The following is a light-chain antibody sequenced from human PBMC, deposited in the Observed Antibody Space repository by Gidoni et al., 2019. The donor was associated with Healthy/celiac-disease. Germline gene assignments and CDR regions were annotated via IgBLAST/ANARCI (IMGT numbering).Light chain of an antibody. CDR3: SSYTSSSTQV. V-gene: IGLV2-14*01. CDR1: SSDVGGYNY. Sequence: QSARTQPASVSGPPGQSITISCTGTSSDVGGYNYVSWYQQHPGKAPKLMIYEVSNRPSGVSNRFSGSKSGNTASLTISGLQAEDEADYYCSSYTSSSTQVFGTGTKVTVL. CDR2: EVS. J-gene: IGLJ1*01.